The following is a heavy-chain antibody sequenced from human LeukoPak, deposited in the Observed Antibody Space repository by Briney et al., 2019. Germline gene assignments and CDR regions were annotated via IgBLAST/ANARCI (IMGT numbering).Heavy chain of an antibody. CDR3: AKDGGLWNARFFDY. J-gene: IGHJ4*02. CDR2: IRYDGSNK. D-gene: IGHD1-1*01. CDR1: GFVFSAYG. Sequence: GGSLRLSCTASGFVFSAYGMHWVRQAPGKGLEWVAFIRYDGSNKYYADSVKGRFTISRDNSKNTLYLQMNSLRAEDTAVYYCAKDGGLWNARFFDYWGQGTLVTVSS. V-gene: IGHV3-30*02.